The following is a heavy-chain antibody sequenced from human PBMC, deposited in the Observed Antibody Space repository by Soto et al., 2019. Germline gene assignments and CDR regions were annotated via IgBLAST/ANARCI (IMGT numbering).Heavy chain of an antibody. D-gene: IGHD3-9*01. Sequence: QVQLVESGGGVVQPGRSLRLSCAASGFTFSSYAMHWVRQAPGKGLKWVAVISYDGSNKYYADSVKGRFTISRDNSKNTLYLQMNSLRAEDTAVYYCARNPIRGSGFDPWGQGTLVTVSS. J-gene: IGHJ5*02. CDR2: ISYDGSNK. CDR1: GFTFSSYA. V-gene: IGHV3-30-3*01. CDR3: ARNPIRGSGFDP.